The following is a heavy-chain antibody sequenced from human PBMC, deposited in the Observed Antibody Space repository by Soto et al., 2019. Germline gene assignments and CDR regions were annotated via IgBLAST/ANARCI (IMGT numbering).Heavy chain of an antibody. CDR2: ISAYNGNT. Sequence: ASVKVSCKASGYTFTSYGISWVRQAPGQGLEWMGWISAYNGNTNYAQKLQGRVTMTTDTSTSTDYMELRSLRSDDTAVYYCARDIRDPSGYNIRGDYGMDVWGQGTTVTVSS. D-gene: IGHD3-3*01. J-gene: IGHJ6*02. CDR1: GYTFTSYG. CDR3: ARDIRDPSGYNIRGDYGMDV. V-gene: IGHV1-18*04.